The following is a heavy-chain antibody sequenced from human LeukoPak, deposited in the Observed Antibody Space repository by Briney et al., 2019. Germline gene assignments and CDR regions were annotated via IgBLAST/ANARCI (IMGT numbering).Heavy chain of an antibody. J-gene: IGHJ4*02. CDR1: GFTFSNYA. D-gene: IGHD3-10*01. Sequence: GGSLRLSCAASGFTFSNYAMNWVRQAPGKGLEWVSAISGSGGNTYYTDSVKGRFTISRDNAKNSLYLQMNSLRAEDTALYYCAKDVEYYYGSGTGQSFDYWGQGTLVTVSS. V-gene: IGHV3-23*01. CDR2: ISGSGGNT. CDR3: AKDVEYYYGSGTGQSFDY.